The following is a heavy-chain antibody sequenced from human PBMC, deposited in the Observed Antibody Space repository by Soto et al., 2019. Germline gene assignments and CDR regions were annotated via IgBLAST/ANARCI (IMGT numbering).Heavy chain of an antibody. CDR3: ARHWPYCTSSNCYRPYYYYYMDA. CDR1: GASINNYY. J-gene: IGHJ6*03. CDR2: IYYNGST. Sequence: QVQLQESGPGLVKPSETLSLTCTVSGASINNYYWSWIRQSPGKGLEWIGYIYYNGSTNYNPSLTSRVTISIDTSKKQFSLKVSSVTAADTAVYYCARHWPYCTSSNCYRPYYYYYMDAWGKRDHGHRLL. V-gene: IGHV4-59*08. D-gene: IGHD2-2*01.